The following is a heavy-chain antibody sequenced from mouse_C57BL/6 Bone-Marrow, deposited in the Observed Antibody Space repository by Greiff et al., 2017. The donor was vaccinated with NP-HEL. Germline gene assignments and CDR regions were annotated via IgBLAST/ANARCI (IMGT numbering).Heavy chain of an antibody. CDR1: GYTFTSYW. CDR3: ARRNYYGSSYWYFDV. CDR2: IHPNSGST. Sequence: VQLQQPGAELVKPGASVKLSCKASGYTFTSYWMHWVKQRPGQGLEWIGMIHPNSGSTNYNEKFKSMATLTVDKSSSTAYMQLSSLTSEDSAVYYCARRNYYGSSYWYFDVWGTGTTVTVSS. V-gene: IGHV1-64*01. J-gene: IGHJ1*03. D-gene: IGHD1-1*01.